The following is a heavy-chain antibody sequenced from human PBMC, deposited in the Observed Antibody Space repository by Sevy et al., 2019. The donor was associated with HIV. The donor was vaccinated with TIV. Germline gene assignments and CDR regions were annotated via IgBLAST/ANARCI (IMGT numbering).Heavy chain of an antibody. J-gene: IGHJ6*03. V-gene: IGHV4-39*01. CDR2: ITDSGRT. Sequence: SETLSLTCSVTGGSVRSGDYFWGWIRQSPGKGLEWIGSITDSGRTYYNPSLKSRVTMSVDTSKNQFSLKLSSVTAADTAVHYCARLRGGYGNGWFYYYMDVWGKGTTVTVSS. CDR1: GGSVRSGDYF. D-gene: IGHD3-10*01. CDR3: ARLRGGYGNGWFYYYMDV.